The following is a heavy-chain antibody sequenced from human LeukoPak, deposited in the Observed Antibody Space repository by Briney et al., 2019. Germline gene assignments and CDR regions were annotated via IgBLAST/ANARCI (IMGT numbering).Heavy chain of an antibody. J-gene: IGHJ3*02. Sequence: PSETLSLTCTVSGGSISSYYWSWIRQPPGKRLEWIGYIYYSGSTNYNPSLKSRVTISVDTSKNQFSLKLSSVTAADTAVYYCARDMLVTGAFDIWGQGTMVTVSS. D-gene: IGHD2-8*01. V-gene: IGHV4-59*01. CDR1: GGSISSYY. CDR2: IYYSGST. CDR3: ARDMLVTGAFDI.